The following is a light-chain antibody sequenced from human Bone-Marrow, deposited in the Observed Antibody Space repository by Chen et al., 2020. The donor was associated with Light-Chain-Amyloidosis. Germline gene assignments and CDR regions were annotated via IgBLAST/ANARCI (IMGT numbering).Light chain of an antibody. V-gene: IGLV3-21*02. Sequence: SYVLTQPSSVSVAPGQTATIACGGNNIGSTSVHWYQQTPGQAPLLVVYDDIDRPSGIPARLSGSNSGSTATLTISRVEAGDEADYYCQVWDRSSDRPVFGGGTKLTVL. CDR2: DDI. CDR1: NIGSTS. J-gene: IGLJ3*02. CDR3: QVWDRSSDRPV.